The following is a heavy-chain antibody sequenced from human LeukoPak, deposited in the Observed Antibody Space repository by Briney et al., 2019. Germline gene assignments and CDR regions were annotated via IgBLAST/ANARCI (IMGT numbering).Heavy chain of an antibody. Sequence: GGSLRLSCAASGFTFSSYAMSWVRQAPGKGLEWVSAISGSGGSTYYADSVKGRFTISRDNSKNTLYLQMNSLRAEDTAVYYCASNGVVPAVIRFHFDYWGQGTLVTVSS. CDR3: ASNGVVPAVIRFHFDY. CDR2: ISGSGGST. CDR1: GFTFSSYA. D-gene: IGHD2-2*02. V-gene: IGHV3-23*01. J-gene: IGHJ4*02.